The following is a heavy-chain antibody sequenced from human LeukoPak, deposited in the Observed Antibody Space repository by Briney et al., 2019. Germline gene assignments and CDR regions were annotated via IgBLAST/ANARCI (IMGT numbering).Heavy chain of an antibody. CDR2: ISPGGGTT. V-gene: IGHV3-23*01. Sequence: GGSLRLSCVVSGFSFASEAMSWVRQSPGRGLEWVSSISPGGGTTYYADSVKGRFTISRDNSKNTLYVQINSLRAEDTAIYYCAKSRSGSANWALRIFDNWGQGTLVTVSS. D-gene: IGHD3-10*01. CDR1: GFSFASEA. J-gene: IGHJ4*02. CDR3: AKSRSGSANWALRIFDN.